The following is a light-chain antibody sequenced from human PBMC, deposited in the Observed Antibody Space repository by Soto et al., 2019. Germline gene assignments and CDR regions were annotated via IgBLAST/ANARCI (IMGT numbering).Light chain of an antibody. CDR2: DAS. V-gene: IGKV3-15*01. Sequence: EIVMTQSPATLSVSPGERATLSCRASQSVSSNLAWYQQKPDQAPRLLIYDASTRATGIPARFSGSGSGTEFTLTISSLQSEDFAVYYCQQYSDWGTFGQGTKVAIK. CDR1: QSVSSN. J-gene: IGKJ1*01. CDR3: QQYSDWGT.